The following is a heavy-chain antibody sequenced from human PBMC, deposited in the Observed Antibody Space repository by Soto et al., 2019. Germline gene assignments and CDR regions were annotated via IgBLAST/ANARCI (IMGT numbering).Heavy chain of an antibody. D-gene: IGHD6-19*01. Sequence: EVQLVESGGGLVKPGGSLRLSCAASGFTFDDYTMHWVRQAPGKGLEWVSLISWDGGSTYYADSVKGRFTISRDNSKNSLYLQMNSLRTEDTALYYCAKVQWPVGTYGMDVWGQGTTVTVSS. J-gene: IGHJ6*02. CDR3: AKVQWPVGTYGMDV. CDR1: GFTFDDYT. CDR2: ISWDGGST. V-gene: IGHV3-43*01.